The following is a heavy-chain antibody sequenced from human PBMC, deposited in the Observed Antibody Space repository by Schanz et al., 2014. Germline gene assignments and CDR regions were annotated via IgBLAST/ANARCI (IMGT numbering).Heavy chain of an antibody. CDR3: ARVHIATYHYNSPGAFDI. CDR1: GFTFSSYG. CDR2: INAHTGNT. V-gene: IGHV1-18*01. D-gene: IGHD3-10*01. Sequence: QVQLVESGGGVVQPGRSLRLSCAASGFTFSSYGMHWFRQAPGQGPELMGWINAHTGNTQYAQKFQGRVNMTRDTVTTTVHLELTRLRTDDTAIYYCARVHIATYHYNSPGAFDIWGQGTRVTVSS. J-gene: IGHJ3*02.